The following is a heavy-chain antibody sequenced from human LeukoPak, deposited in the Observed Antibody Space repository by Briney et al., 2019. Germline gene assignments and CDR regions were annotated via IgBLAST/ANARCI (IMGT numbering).Heavy chain of an antibody. D-gene: IGHD2-15*01. J-gene: IGHJ3*02. CDR1: GYTFTGYY. Sequence: ASVKVSCKASGYTFTGYYMHWVRQAPGQGLEWMGWINPNSGGTNYAQKFQGRVTMTRDTSISTAYKELSRLRSDDTAVYYCARDIVVVVAANRARAAFDIWGQGTMVTVSS. CDR2: INPNSGGT. V-gene: IGHV1-2*02. CDR3: ARDIVVVVAANRARAAFDI.